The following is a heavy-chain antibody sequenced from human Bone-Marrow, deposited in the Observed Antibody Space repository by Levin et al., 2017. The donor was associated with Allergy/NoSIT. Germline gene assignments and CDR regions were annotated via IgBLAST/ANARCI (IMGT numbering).Heavy chain of an antibody. CDR3: ARGYDIVDN. V-gene: IGHV4-61*03. J-gene: IGHJ4*02. D-gene: IGHD3-9*01. Sequence: GSLRLSCSVSGASVSSGSYYWSWIRQPPGKGLEWIAFIYYSGTTNYNPSLKSRATISVDTSKNHFSLKLTSVTAADTAVYFCARGYDIVDNWGQGTLVTVSP. CDR1: GASVSSGSYY. CDR2: IYYSGTT.